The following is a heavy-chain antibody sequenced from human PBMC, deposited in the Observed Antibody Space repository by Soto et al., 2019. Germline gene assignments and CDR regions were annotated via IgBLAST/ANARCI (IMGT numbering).Heavy chain of an antibody. CDR1: GYSFTSYW. CDR2: IYPGDSDT. CDR3: ARVPTHYYDSSGYRSDDAFDI. D-gene: IGHD3-22*01. J-gene: IGHJ3*02. Sequence: GESLKISCKGSGYSFTSYWIGWVRQMPGKGLEGVGIIYPGDSDTRYSTSFQGQVTISADKSSSTAYLQWSSLKVSDTAMYYCARVPTHYYDSSGYRSDDAFDIWGQGTMVTVSS. V-gene: IGHV5-51*01.